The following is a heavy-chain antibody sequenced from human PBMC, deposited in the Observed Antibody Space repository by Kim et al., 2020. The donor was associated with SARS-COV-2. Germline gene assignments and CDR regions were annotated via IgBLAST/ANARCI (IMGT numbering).Heavy chain of an antibody. Sequence: ASVKVSCKASGYTFTSYAMHWVRQAPGQRLEWMGWINAGNGNTKYSQKFQGRVTITRDTSASTAYMELSSLRSEDTAVYYCARAYYYDSSGYYYDYWGQGTLVTVSS. CDR3: ARAYYYDSSGYYYDY. D-gene: IGHD3-22*01. V-gene: IGHV1-3*01. CDR2: INAGNGNT. J-gene: IGHJ4*02. CDR1: GYTFTSYA.